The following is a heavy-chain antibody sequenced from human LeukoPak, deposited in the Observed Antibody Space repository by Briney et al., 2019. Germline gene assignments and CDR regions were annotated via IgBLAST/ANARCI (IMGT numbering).Heavy chain of an antibody. V-gene: IGHV3-7*05. CDR3: ARGAGINGLAFDI. J-gene: IGHJ3*02. Sequence: PGGSLRLSCAASGFTFSTYWITWVRQAPGKGLEWVANIKQDGSEKYYVDSVKGRFTISRDNAKNSVYLQVNSLRAEDTAVYYCARGAGINGLAFDIWGQGTMVTVSS. D-gene: IGHD3-10*01. CDR1: GFTFSTYW. CDR2: IKQDGSEK.